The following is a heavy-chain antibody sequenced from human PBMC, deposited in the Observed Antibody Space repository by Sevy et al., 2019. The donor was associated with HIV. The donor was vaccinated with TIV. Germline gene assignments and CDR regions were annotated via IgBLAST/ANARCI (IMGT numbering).Heavy chain of an antibody. D-gene: IGHD2-2*01. Sequence: SETLSLTCAVYGGSFSGYYWNWIRQPPGKGLEWIGEINYTGRTNYNPSLKSRVTISVDTSKTQVSLKLSSVTAADTAIYYCARAPPIVVVPGAPSWFDPWGQGTLVTVSS. CDR1: GGSFSGYY. J-gene: IGHJ5*02. CDR2: INYTGRT. CDR3: ARAPPIVVVPGAPSWFDP. V-gene: IGHV4-34*01.